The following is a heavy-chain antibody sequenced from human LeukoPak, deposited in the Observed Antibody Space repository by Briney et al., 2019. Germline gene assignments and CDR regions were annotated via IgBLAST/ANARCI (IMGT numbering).Heavy chain of an antibody. CDR1: GFTFDDYA. Sequence: PGGSLRLSCAASGFTFDDYAMHWVRQAPGKGLEWVSGISWNSGSIGYADSVKGRFTISRDNAKNSLYLQMNSLRAEDTALYYCAKSSGSYYWYYFDYWGQGTLVTVSP. CDR3: AKSSGSYYWYYFDY. V-gene: IGHV3-9*01. CDR2: ISWNSGSI. D-gene: IGHD1-26*01. J-gene: IGHJ4*02.